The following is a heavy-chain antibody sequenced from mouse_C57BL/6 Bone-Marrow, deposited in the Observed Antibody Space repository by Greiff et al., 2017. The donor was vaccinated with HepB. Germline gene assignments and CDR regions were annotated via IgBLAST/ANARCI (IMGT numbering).Heavy chain of an antibody. CDR1: GFTFSNYW. CDR3: TVATTVVYWYFDV. CDR2: IRLKSDNYAT. D-gene: IGHD1-1*01. J-gene: IGHJ1*03. Sequence: EVKLQESGGGLVQPGGSMKLSCVASGFTFSNYWMNWVRQSPEKGLEWVAQIRLKSDNYATHYAESVKGRFTISRDDSKSSVYLQMNNLRAEDTGIYYCTVATTVVYWYFDVWGTGTTVTVSS. V-gene: IGHV6-3*01.